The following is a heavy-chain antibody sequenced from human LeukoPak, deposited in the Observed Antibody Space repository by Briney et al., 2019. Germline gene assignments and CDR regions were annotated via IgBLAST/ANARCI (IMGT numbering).Heavy chain of an antibody. J-gene: IGHJ4*02. V-gene: IGHV1-8*01. Sequence: ASVKVSCKASGYIFSNYDINWVRQAPGHGLEWMGWMNPNSGRRVYAQKFQGRVTMTRNSSINTAYMELTSPRSDDRAVYYCARGPRSDYWGQGTLVTVSS. CDR1: GYIFSNYD. CDR3: ARGPRSDY. CDR2: MNPNSGRR. D-gene: IGHD3-16*02.